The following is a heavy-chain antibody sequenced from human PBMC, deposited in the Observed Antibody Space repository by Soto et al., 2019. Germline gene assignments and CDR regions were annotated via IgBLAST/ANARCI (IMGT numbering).Heavy chain of an antibody. CDR2: ISYDGSNK. V-gene: IGHV3-30*18. J-gene: IGHJ4*02. CDR1: GFTFSSYG. CDR3: AKDIY. Sequence: QVQLVESGGGVVQPGRSLRLSCAASGFTFSSYGMHWVRQAPGKGLEWVAVISYDGSNKYYADSVKGRFTIPRDNSKNTLYLQMNSLRAEDTAVYYCAKDIYWGQGTLVTVSS.